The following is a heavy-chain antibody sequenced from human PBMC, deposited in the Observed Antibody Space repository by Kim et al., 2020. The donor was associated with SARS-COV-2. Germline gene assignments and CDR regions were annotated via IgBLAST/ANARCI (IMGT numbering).Heavy chain of an antibody. CDR3: ARLRDFDY. V-gene: IGHV3-74*01. Sequence: GGSLRLSCAASGFTFSSYSMHWVRQAPGKGLVWVSRIKSDGSTTTYADSVKGRFTISRDNAKNTLYLQMDSLRAEDTAVYYCARLRDFDYWGQGTLVTVS. J-gene: IGHJ4*02. D-gene: IGHD3-16*01. CDR1: GFTFSSYS. CDR2: IKSDGSTT.